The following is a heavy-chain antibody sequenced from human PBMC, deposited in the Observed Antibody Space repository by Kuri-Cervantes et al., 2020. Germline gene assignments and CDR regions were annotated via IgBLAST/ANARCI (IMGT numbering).Heavy chain of an antibody. CDR3: ASITMVRGSQGYFDY. Sequence: SQTLSLTCAVYGGSFSGYFWSWIRQPPGKGLDWIGEINHSGSTNYNPSLKSRVTISVDTSKNQFSLKLSSVTAADTAVYYCASITMVRGSQGYFDYWGQGTLVTVSS. V-gene: IGHV4-34*01. J-gene: IGHJ4*02. D-gene: IGHD3-10*01. CDR2: INHSGST. CDR1: GGSFSGYF.